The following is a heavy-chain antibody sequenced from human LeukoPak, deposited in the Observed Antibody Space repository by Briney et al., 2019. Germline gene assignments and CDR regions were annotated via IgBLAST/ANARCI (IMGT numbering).Heavy chain of an antibody. CDR1: GSSISSGGYS. Sequence: PSEPLSLPCTVSGSSISSGGYSWSWIRQHPGKGLEWIGYIYYSGSTYYNPSLKSRVTISVDTSKNQFSLKLSSVTAAGTAVYYCARDATIAAAGPGYFDYWGQGTLVTVSS. J-gene: IGHJ4*02. CDR2: IYYSGST. D-gene: IGHD6-13*01. V-gene: IGHV4-31*03. CDR3: ARDATIAAAGPGYFDY.